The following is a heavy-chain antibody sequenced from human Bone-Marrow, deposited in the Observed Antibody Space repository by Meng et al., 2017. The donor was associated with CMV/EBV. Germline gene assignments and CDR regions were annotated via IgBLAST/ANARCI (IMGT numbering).Heavy chain of an antibody. Sequence: GSLRLSCTVSGGSISSYYWSWIRQPPGKGLEWIGYIYYSGSTNYNPSLKSRVTISVDTSKNQFSLKLSSVTAAGTAVYYCARAERFSKRFDPWGQGTLVTVSS. J-gene: IGHJ5*02. D-gene: IGHD1-1*01. CDR2: IYYSGST. V-gene: IGHV4-59*01. CDR3: ARAERFSKRFDP. CDR1: GGSISSYY.